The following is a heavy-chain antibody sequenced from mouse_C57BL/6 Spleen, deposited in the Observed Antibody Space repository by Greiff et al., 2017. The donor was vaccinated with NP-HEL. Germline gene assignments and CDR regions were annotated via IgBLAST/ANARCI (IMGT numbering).Heavy chain of an antibody. CDR3: ARGNDGYYVYFDY. Sequence: VQLKQSGPELVKPGASVKISCKASGYSFTGYYMNWVKQSPEKSLEWIGEINPSTGGTTYNQKFKAKATLTVDKSSSTAYMQLKSLTSEDSAVYYCARGNDGYYVYFDYWGQGTTLTVSS. D-gene: IGHD2-3*01. J-gene: IGHJ2*01. V-gene: IGHV1-42*01. CDR1: GYSFTGYY. CDR2: INPSTGGT.